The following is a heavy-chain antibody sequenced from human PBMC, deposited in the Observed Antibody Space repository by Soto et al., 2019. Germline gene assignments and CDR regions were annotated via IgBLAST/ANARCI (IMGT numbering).Heavy chain of an antibody. CDR2: IYYSGST. V-gene: IGHV4-39*01. Sequence: QLQLQESGPGLVKPSETLSLTCTVSGGSISSSSYYWGWIRQPPGKGLAWIGSIYYSGSTYYNPSLKGRVTISVDTSKNQFSLKLSAVTAADTAVYYCARGQYDFWSGYYSPYYFDYWGQGTLVTVSS. J-gene: IGHJ4*02. D-gene: IGHD3-3*01. CDR3: ARGQYDFWSGYYSPYYFDY. CDR1: GGSISSSSYY.